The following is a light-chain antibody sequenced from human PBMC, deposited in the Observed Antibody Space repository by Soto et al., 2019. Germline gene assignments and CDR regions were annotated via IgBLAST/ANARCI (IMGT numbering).Light chain of an antibody. J-gene: IGLJ2*01. Sequence: QSALTQPASVSGSPGQSITISCTGSSSDVGGYNYVSWYQQHPGKAPKLMIYEVSNRPSGISNRFSGSKSGNTASLTLSGLQAEDEADYYCSSYTSSSTLVFGGGNKLTVL. CDR3: SSYTSSSTLV. CDR2: EVS. V-gene: IGLV2-14*01. CDR1: SSDVGGYNY.